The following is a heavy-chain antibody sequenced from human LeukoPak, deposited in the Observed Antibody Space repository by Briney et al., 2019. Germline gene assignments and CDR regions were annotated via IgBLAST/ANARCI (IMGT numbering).Heavy chain of an antibody. V-gene: IGHV5-10-1*01. CDR2: IDPTESYI. CDR3: ARVETSGSRDFDL. D-gene: IGHD3-10*01. J-gene: IGHJ4*02. Sequence: GESLMISCQGSGYSFTTYWITWVRQMPGKGLEWMGTIDPTESYINYSPSFQGHVVISVDKSISTAYLKWNSLKASDTAMYYCARVETSGSRDFDLWGQGTLVTVSS. CDR1: GYSFTTYW.